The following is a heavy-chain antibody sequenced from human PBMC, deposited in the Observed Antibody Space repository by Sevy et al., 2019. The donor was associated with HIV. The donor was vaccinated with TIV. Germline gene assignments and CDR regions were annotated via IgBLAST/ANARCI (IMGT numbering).Heavy chain of an antibody. Sequence: GGSLRLSCAASGFTFNYAWMSWVRQAPGKGLEWVGRIKSKTDGGTEDHAAHVKGRITISRDESENKLYLQMNSLKTEDMAVYYCASVVKNDFWDGHVNYYGLDVWGQGTTVTVSS. J-gene: IGHJ6*02. CDR3: ASVVKNDFWDGHVNYYGLDV. CDR1: GFTFNYAW. V-gene: IGHV3-15*01. CDR2: IKSKTDGGTE. D-gene: IGHD3-3*01.